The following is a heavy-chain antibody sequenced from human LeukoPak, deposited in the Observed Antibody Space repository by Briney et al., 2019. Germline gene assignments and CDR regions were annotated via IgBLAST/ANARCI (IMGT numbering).Heavy chain of an antibody. CDR2: IKSKTDGGTT. J-gene: IGHJ6*03. D-gene: IGHD2-2*01. Sequence: GGSLRLSSAAPGFTFSNAWMSWVRQAPGKGLEWVGRIKSKTDGGTTDYAAPVRGRFTISRDDSKNTLYLQMNSLKTEDTAVYYCTTDIVVVPAAMSYYYMDVWGKGTTVTVSS. CDR3: TTDIVVVPAAMSYYYMDV. V-gene: IGHV3-15*01. CDR1: GFTFSNAW.